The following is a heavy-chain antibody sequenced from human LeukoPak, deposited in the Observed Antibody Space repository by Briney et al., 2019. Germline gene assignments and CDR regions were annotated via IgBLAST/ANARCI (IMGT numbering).Heavy chain of an antibody. CDR2: FDPEDGET. J-gene: IGHJ4*02. CDR3: AFGYSYGFRTIFDY. D-gene: IGHD5-18*01. Sequence: ASVKVSCKVSGYTLTELSMHWVRQAPGKGLEWMGGFDPEDGETIYAQKFQGRVTMTEDTSTDTAYMELSSLRSEDTAVYYCAFGYSYGFRTIFDYWGQGTLVTVSS. V-gene: IGHV1-24*01. CDR1: GYTLTELS.